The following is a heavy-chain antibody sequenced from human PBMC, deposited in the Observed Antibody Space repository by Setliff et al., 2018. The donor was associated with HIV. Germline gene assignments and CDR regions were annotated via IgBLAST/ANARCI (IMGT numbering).Heavy chain of an antibody. Sequence: PSETLSLTCTVSGGSISSGDYSWNWMRQTPGKGLEWIGYIYHSGITSYNPSLKSRFIMLIDTSQNQFSLKVNSVTAADTAVYYCARVLDNWNYAPDDYWGQGTLVTVSS. V-gene: IGHV4-30-4*08. CDR3: ARVLDNWNYAPDDY. D-gene: IGHD1-7*01. J-gene: IGHJ4*02. CDR2: IYHSGIT. CDR1: GGSISSGDYS.